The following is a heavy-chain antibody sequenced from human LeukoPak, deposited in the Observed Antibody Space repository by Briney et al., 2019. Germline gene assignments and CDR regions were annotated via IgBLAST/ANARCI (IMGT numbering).Heavy chain of an antibody. CDR2: ISSNGGST. V-gene: IGHV3-64*01. CDR3: ARETNYYDSSGYKGAFDI. Sequence: PGGSLRLSCAASGFTFSSYAMHWVRQAPGKGLEYVSAISSNGGSTYYANSVKGRFTISRDNSKNTLYLQMGSLRAEDMAVYYCARETNYYDSSGYKGAFDIWGQGTMVTVSS. CDR1: GFTFSSYA. D-gene: IGHD3-22*01. J-gene: IGHJ3*02.